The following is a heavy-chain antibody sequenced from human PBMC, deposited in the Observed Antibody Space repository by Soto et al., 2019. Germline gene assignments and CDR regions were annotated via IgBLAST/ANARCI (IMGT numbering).Heavy chain of an antibody. Sequence: PGGSLRLSCAASGFTFSSYAMSWVRQAPGKGLEWVSAISGSGGSTYYADSVKGRFTISRDNSKNTLYLQMNSLRAEDTALYYCAKGEYSSSSPFDYWGQGTLVTVSS. J-gene: IGHJ4*02. CDR3: AKGEYSSSSPFDY. D-gene: IGHD6-6*01. CDR1: GFTFSSYA. CDR2: ISGSGGST. V-gene: IGHV3-23*01.